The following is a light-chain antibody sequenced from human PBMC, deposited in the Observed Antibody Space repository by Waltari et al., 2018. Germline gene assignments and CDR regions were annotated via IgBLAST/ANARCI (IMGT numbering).Light chain of an antibody. V-gene: IGKV1-9*01. Sequence: IQLTQSPSSLSAYVGDRVTIPCRASQGISSYLAWYQQKPGNAPNLLIYAASTLQSGVPSRFSGSGSGTDFTLTISSLQPEDFATYYCQQVSDDPRTFGQGTKVDIK. CDR1: QGISSY. CDR3: QQVSDDPRT. CDR2: AAS. J-gene: IGKJ1*01.